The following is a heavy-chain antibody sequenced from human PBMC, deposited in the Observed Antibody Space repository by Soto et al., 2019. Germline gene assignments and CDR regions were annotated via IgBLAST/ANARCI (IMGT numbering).Heavy chain of an antibody. CDR3: AKRRAAPGSLDY. J-gene: IGHJ4*02. Sequence: QVQLVESGGGVVQPGRSLRLSCAASGFTFSIYGMHWVRQPPGKGLEWVAVISYDVSNKYYADSVKGRFTISRDNSKNTLYLHMNSLRAEDRAVYYCAKRRAAPGSLDYWGQGTLVTVSS. V-gene: IGHV3-30*18. CDR2: ISYDVSNK. D-gene: IGHD6-13*01. CDR1: GFTFSIYG.